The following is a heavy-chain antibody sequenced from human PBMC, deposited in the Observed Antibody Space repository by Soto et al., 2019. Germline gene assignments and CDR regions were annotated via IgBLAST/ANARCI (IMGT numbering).Heavy chain of an antibody. CDR3: ARDLRVAAAGTLNY. V-gene: IGHV1-2*02. CDR2: INPNSGGT. Sequence: SVKVSCKASGYTFTGYYMHWVRQAPGQGLEWMRWINPNSGGTNYAQKFQGRVTMTRDTSISTAYMELSRLRSDDTAVYYCARDLRVAAAGTLNYWGQGTLVTVSS. CDR1: GYTFTGYY. J-gene: IGHJ4*02. D-gene: IGHD6-13*01.